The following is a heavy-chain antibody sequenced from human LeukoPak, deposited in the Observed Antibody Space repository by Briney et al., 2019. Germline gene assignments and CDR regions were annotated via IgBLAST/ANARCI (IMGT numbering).Heavy chain of an antibody. V-gene: IGHV5-51*01. CDR1: GYSFTTYW. Sequence: GESPKITCKGSGYSFTTYWIGWVRQMPGKGLEWMGFINPGDSGTRYSPSFQGQATISVDQSINTAYLQWRRLKASDTAIYYCARHVRDSGYTSGWFFRGHFDHWGQGPLVPVSS. CDR3: ARHVRDSGYTSGWFFRGHFDH. CDR2: INPGDSGT. J-gene: IGHJ4*02. D-gene: IGHD6-19*01.